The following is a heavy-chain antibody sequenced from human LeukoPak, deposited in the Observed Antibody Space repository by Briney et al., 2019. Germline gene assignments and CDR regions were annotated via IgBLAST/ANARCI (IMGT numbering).Heavy chain of an antibody. CDR1: GGSISSGGHY. V-gene: IGHV4-31*03. CDR2: SYSSGTT. Sequence: PSQTLSLTCTVSGGSISSGGHYWSWIRQHPEKGLEWIGYSYSSGTTYDNPSLKSRVTISVDSSKNQFSLKPSSVTAADTAVYYCARRNGYCSATTCHNWFDPWGQGTLVTVSS. CDR3: ARRNGYCSATTCHNWFDP. D-gene: IGHD2-2*03. J-gene: IGHJ5*02.